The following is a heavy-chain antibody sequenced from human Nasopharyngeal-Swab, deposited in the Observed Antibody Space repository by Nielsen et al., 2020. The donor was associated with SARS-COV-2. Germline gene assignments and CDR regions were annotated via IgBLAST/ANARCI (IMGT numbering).Heavy chain of an antibody. CDR2: ISGSGGST. J-gene: IGHJ4*02. CDR1: GFTFSSYA. Sequence: GGSLRLSCAASGFTFSSYAMRWVRQAPGKGLEWVSAISGSGGSTYYADSVKGRFTISRDNSKNTLYLQMNSLRAEDTAVYYCAKDRGRGVAIFDYWGQGTLVTVSS. CDR3: AKDRGRGVAIFDY. V-gene: IGHV3-23*01. D-gene: IGHD5-12*01.